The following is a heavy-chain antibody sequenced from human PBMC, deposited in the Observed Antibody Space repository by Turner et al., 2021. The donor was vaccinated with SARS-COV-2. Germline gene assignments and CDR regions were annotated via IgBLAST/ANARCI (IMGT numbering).Heavy chain of an antibody. V-gene: IGHV1-69*10. J-gene: IGHJ6*02. CDR3: ARDHRPVVVPAAKRAGSYYYGMDV. CDR1: GGTFSSYA. Sequence: QVQLVQSGAEVKKPGSSVKVSCKASGGTFSSYAISWVRQAPGQGLEWMGGIIPILGIANYAQKFQGRVTITADKSTSTAYMELSSLRSEDTAVYYCARDHRPVVVPAAKRAGSYYYGMDVWGQGTTVTVSS. CDR2: IIPILGIA. D-gene: IGHD2-2*01.